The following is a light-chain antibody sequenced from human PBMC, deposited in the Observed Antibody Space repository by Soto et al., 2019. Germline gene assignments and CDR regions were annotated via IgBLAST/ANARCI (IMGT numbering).Light chain of an antibody. CDR3: QQYGSSPHT. V-gene: IGKV3-20*01. CDR2: GAS. J-gene: IGKJ2*01. Sequence: EIVLTQSPGTLSLSPGERATLSCRASQSVSSSYLAWYQHKPGQAPRLLIYGASSRATGIPDRFSGSGSGTDFTLTISRLAPEDFAVYYCQQYGSSPHTFGQGTKVEIK. CDR1: QSVSSSY.